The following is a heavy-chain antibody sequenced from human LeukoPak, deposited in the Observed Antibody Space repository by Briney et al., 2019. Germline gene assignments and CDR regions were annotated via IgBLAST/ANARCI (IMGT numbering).Heavy chain of an antibody. Sequence: GGSLRLSCAASGVTFSSYAMTWVRQAPGKGLEWVSSINNGGTDTYYEDSVKGRFTISRDNSKNTLFLHINSLSVEDTAVYYCAAAVNTGRAEHYWGQGTLVTVSS. D-gene: IGHD4-17*01. CDR3: AAAVNTGRAEHY. J-gene: IGHJ4*02. CDR1: GVTFSSYA. V-gene: IGHV3-23*01. CDR2: INNGGTDT.